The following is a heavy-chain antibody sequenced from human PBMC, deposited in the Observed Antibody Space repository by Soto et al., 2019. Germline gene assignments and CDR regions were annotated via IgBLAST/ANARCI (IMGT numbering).Heavy chain of an antibody. CDR2: IIPIFGTA. J-gene: IGHJ6*02. CDR1: GGTFSSYA. Sequence: GASVKVSCKASGGTFSSYAISWVRQAPGQGLEWMGGIIPIFGTANYAQKFQGRVTITADESTSTAYMELSSLRSEDTAVYYCARRTYIAAAGTEDYYYYGMDVWGQGTTVTVSS. D-gene: IGHD6-13*01. V-gene: IGHV1-69*13. CDR3: ARRTYIAAAGTEDYYYYGMDV.